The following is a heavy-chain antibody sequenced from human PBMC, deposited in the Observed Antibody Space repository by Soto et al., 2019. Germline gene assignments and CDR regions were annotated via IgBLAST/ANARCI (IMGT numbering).Heavy chain of an antibody. CDR2: IYYSGST. Sequence: QVQLQESGPGLVKPSQTLSLTCTVSGGSISSGDYYWSWIRQPPGKGLEWIGYIYYSGSTYYNPSLKSRVTISVDTSKNQFSLKLSSVTAADTAVYYCARDNSVGVTTHMNDYYYYGMDVWGQGTTVTVSS. CDR1: GGSISSGDYY. J-gene: IGHJ6*02. CDR3: ARDNSVGVTTHMNDYYYYGMDV. D-gene: IGHD4-17*01. V-gene: IGHV4-30-4*01.